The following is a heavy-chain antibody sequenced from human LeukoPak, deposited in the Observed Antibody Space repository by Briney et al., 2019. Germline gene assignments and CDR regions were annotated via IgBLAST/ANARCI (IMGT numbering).Heavy chain of an antibody. J-gene: IGHJ4*02. Sequence: SQTLSLTCTVSGGSISSGGYYWSWIRQYPGKGLEWIGYIYYSGSTYYNPSLKSRVTISVDTSKNQFSLKLSSVTAADTAVYYCARDGGYTAMVPFDYWGQGTLVTVSS. CDR1: GGSISSGGYY. V-gene: IGHV4-31*03. CDR3: ARDGGYTAMVPFDY. D-gene: IGHD5-18*01. CDR2: IYYSGST.